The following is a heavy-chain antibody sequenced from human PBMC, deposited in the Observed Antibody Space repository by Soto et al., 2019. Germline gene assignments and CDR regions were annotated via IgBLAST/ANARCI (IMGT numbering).Heavy chain of an antibody. V-gene: IGHV1-69*01. CDR1: GGTFSSYA. J-gene: IGHJ4*02. D-gene: IGHD4-17*01. CDR3: AREGPYGEVDY. CDR2: IIPIFGTA. Sequence: QVQLVQSGAEVKKPGASVKVSCKASGGTFSSYAIIWVRQAPGQGLEWMGGIIPIFGTANYAQKFQGRVTITADESTSKAYMELSSLRAEDTDVYYCAREGPYGEVDYWGQGTLVTVSS.